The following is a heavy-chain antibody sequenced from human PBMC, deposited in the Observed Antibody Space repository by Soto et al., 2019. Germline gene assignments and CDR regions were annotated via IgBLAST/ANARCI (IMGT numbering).Heavy chain of an antibody. J-gene: IGHJ6*02. Sequence: SQPLWLTCAIAGDRVSSNSAACNWIRQSPSRGLKWLGRTYYRSKWYNDYAVSVKSRITINPDTSKNQFSLQLNSVTPEDTAVYYCARENKDVNKSTSISSGFHGMDVWGQGITVTVSS. CDR2: TYYRSKWYN. CDR3: ARENKDVNKSTSISSGFHGMDV. D-gene: IGHD2-2*01. V-gene: IGHV6-1*01. CDR1: GDRVSSNSAA.